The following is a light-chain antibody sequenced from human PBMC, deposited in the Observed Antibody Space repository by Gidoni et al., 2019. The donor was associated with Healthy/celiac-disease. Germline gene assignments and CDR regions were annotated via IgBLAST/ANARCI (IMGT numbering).Light chain of an antibody. CDR3: QQYYSTPPYT. CDR2: WAS. V-gene: IGKV4-1*01. Sequence: DIVMTQSPDSLAVSLDERATINCKASQSVLYRSTNKNYLAWYQQKPGQPPKLLIYWASTRESGVPDRFSGSGSGTDFTLTISSLQAEDLAVYYCQQYYSTPPYTFGQGTKLEIK. J-gene: IGKJ2*01. CDR1: QSVLYRSTNKNY.